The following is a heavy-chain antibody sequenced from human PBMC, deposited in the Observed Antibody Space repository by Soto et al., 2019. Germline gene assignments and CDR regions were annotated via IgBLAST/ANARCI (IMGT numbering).Heavy chain of an antibody. J-gene: IGHJ5*02. CDR1: GGSFSGYY. CDR3: ASSLRYFDWLLSFYWFDP. D-gene: IGHD3-9*01. V-gene: IGHV4-34*01. CDR2: INHSGST. Sequence: SETLSLTCAVYGGSFSGYYWSWIRQPPGKGLEWIGEINHSGSTNYNPSLKSRVTISVDTSKNQFSLKLSSVTAADTAVYYCASSLRYFDWLLSFYWFDPWGQGTLVT.